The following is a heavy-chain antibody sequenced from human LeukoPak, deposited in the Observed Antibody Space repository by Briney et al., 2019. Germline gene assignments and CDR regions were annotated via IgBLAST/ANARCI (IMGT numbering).Heavy chain of an antibody. J-gene: IGHJ6*02. Sequence: PGGPLRLSCVASGLKFSDHGMTWVRQAPGKGLEWVSYISPGSSIIYYADSMKGRFTISRDNSKNTLYLHMNSLRAEDTAVYYCAKAGVPWGGMDVWGQGTTVTVPS. V-gene: IGHV3-48*01. CDR1: GLKFSDHG. CDR3: AKAGVPWGGMDV. D-gene: IGHD3-16*01. CDR2: ISPGSSII.